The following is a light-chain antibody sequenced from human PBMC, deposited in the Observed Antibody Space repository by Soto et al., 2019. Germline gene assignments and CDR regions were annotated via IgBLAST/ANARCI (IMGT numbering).Light chain of an antibody. CDR3: SSYTTSNTLV. Sequence: QSALTQPASVSGSPGQSITISCAGTSSDVGYYNYVSWFQQHPGKAPKLMIYDVSNRPSGVSNRFSGSKSGNTASLTISGXXXXXXXXXYCSSYTTSNTLVIGGGTKLTV. CDR1: SSDVGYYNY. V-gene: IGLV2-14*01. CDR2: DVS. J-gene: IGLJ2*01.